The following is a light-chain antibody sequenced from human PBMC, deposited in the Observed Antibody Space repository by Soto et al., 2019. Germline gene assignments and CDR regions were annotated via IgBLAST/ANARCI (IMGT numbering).Light chain of an antibody. CDR1: QSISSW. J-gene: IGKJ4*01. V-gene: IGKV1-5*03. CDR3: QQYNTFPFT. CDR2: KAS. Sequence: DIQMTQSPSTLSASVGDRVTITCRASQSISSWLAWYQQKPGKAPKLLIYKASSLESGVPSRLSGSGSGTEFTLTISSLQPADFATYYGQQYNTFPFTFGGGTKVEIK.